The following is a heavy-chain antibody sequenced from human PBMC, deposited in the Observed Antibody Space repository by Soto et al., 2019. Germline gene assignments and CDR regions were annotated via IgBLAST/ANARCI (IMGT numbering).Heavy chain of an antibody. J-gene: IGHJ6*02. CDR1: GYIFTAYY. V-gene: IGHV1-2*02. CDR3: ARAGKAAPPSGEYAIEV. CDR2: INPNNGGT. Sequence: ASVKVSCKASGYIFTAYYVHWVRQAPGQGLEWMGWINPNNGGTKNAQKFQGRVTMTRDTSSSTAYMELSRVTSDDMAVYYCARAGKAAPPSGEYAIEVLGQATTVNVS. D-gene: IGHD6-13*01.